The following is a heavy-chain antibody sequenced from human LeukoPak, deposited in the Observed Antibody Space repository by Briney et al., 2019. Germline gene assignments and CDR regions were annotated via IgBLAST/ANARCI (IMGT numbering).Heavy chain of an antibody. CDR3: ARRLEYSGSKGVFDY. CDR1: GFTVTTNY. V-gene: IGHV3-66*01. Sequence: GGSLRLSCAASGFTVTTNYMTWVRPAPGKGLEWVSIIHSGGYTDYADSVKGRFTISRDNSKNTLDLQMNSLRAEDTAVYYCARRLEYSGSKGVFDYWGQGTLVTVSS. D-gene: IGHD1-26*01. CDR2: IHSGGYT. J-gene: IGHJ4*02.